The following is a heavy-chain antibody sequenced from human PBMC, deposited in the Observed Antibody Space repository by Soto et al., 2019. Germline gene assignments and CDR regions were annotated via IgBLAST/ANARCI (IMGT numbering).Heavy chain of an antibody. CDR2: SDPSDSYT. CDR3: ARLTNYDIWTGYPVHSQDV. Sequence: PGESLKISFKGSGYSFTRYWXXWVRQMPGKGLDLIVRSDPSDSYTNYSPSFQGHVTISADKSISTAYLQWSSLKASDTAMYYCARLTNYDIWTGYPVHSQDVWAQGTSVPVSS. D-gene: IGHD3-9*01. V-gene: IGHV5-10-1*01. J-gene: IGHJ6*02. CDR1: GYSFTRYW.